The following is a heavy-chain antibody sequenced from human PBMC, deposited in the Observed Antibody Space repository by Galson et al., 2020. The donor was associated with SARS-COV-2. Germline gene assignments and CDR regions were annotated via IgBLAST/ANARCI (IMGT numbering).Heavy chain of an antibody. Sequence: GESLKISCKGSGYSFTSYWIGWVRQMPGKGLEWMGIIYPGDSDTRYSPSFQGQVTISADKSISTAYLQWSSLKASDTAMYYCAGGNLPSIAAAGNDPDRLYNWFGPWGQGTLVTVSS. D-gene: IGHD6-13*01. CDR1: GYSFTSYW. V-gene: IGHV5-51*01. J-gene: IGHJ5*02. CDR2: IYPGDSDT. CDR3: AGGNLPSIAAAGNDPDRLYNWFGP.